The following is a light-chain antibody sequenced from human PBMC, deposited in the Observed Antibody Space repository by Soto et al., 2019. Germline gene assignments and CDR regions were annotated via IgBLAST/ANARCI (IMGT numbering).Light chain of an antibody. J-gene: IGLJ2*01. CDR2: GNS. Sequence: QSALTQPPSVSGAPGQRVTISCTWSSSNIGAGYDVHWYQQLPGTAPKLLIYGNSNRPSGVPDRFSGSKSGTSASLAITGLQAEDEADYYCQSYDSSLSGVVFGGGTKVTVL. V-gene: IGLV1-40*01. CDR3: QSYDSSLSGVV. CDR1: SSNIGAGYD.